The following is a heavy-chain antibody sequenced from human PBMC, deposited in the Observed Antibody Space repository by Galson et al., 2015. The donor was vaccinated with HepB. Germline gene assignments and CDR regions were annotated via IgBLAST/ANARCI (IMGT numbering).Heavy chain of an antibody. Sequence: ETLSLTCTVSGGSISSSSYYWGWIRQPPGKGLEWIGSIYYSGSTYYNPSLKSRVTISVDTSKNQFSLKLSSVTAADTAVYYCARHGGLWFGELLLYYFDYWGQGTLVTVSS. D-gene: IGHD3-10*01. CDR2: IYYSGST. J-gene: IGHJ4*02. CDR1: GGSISSSSYY. V-gene: IGHV4-39*01. CDR3: ARHGGLWFGELLLYYFDY.